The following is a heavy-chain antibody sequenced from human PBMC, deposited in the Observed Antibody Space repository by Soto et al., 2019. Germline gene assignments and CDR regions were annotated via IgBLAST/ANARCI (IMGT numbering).Heavy chain of an antibody. D-gene: IGHD6-19*01. J-gene: IGHJ4*02. V-gene: IGHV3-30*18. CDR3: AKGKAEYSSGRPTALTPDY. CDR2: ISYDGSNK. Sequence: HPGGSLRLSCAASGFTFSSYGMHWVRQAPGKGLEWVAVISYDGSNKYYADSVKGRFTISRDNSKNTLYLQMNSLRAEDTAVYYCAKGKAEYSSGRPTALTPDYWGQGTLVTI. CDR1: GFTFSSYG.